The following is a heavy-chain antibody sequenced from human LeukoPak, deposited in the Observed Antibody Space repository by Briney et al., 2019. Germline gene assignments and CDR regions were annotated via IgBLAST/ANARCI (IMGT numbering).Heavy chain of an antibody. V-gene: IGHV1-69*06. Sequence: ASVKVSCKASGGTFISYAISWVRQAPGQGLEWMGGIIPIFGTANYAQKFQGRVTITADKSTSTAYMELSSLRSEDTAVYYCARDIAVAAGRNDAFDIWGQGTMVTVSS. J-gene: IGHJ3*02. CDR2: IIPIFGTA. D-gene: IGHD6-19*01. CDR1: GGTFISYA. CDR3: ARDIAVAAGRNDAFDI.